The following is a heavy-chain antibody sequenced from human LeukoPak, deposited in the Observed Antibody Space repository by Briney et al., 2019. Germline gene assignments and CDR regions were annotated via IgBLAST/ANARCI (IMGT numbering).Heavy chain of an antibody. Sequence: SETLSLTCTVSGGSISNYYWSWIRQPPGKGLEWIGYIHYSGSTSYNPSLKSRVTISVDTSKNQFSLKLRFVTPADTAVYYCARVMDYYDGTGYPPPAAADYWGQGTLVTVSS. D-gene: IGHD3-22*01. J-gene: IGHJ4*02. CDR1: GGSISNYY. V-gene: IGHV4-59*01. CDR2: IHYSGST. CDR3: ARVMDYYDGTGYPPPAAADY.